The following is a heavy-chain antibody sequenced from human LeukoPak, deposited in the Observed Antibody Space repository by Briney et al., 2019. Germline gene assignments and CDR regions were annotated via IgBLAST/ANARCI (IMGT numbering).Heavy chain of an antibody. CDR1: GFTFHEYA. CDR3: VKATTGSRGYSYGVTPDS. CDR2: ISWNSAGK. J-gene: IGHJ4*02. V-gene: IGHV3-9*01. Sequence: GGSLRLSCVASGFTFHEYAMHWVRHAPGKGLEWVAGISWNSAGKDFADSVKGRFTISRDNGKNSLYLQMKSLRDEDTALYYCVKATTGSRGYSYGVTPDSWGQGTLVTVSS. D-gene: IGHD5-18*01.